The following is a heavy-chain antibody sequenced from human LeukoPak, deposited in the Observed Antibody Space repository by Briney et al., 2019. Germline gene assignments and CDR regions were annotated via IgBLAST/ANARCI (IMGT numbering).Heavy chain of an antibody. J-gene: IGHJ4*02. CDR3: ARGRIAWGY. Sequence: SLRLSCTTSGFRFGDYAMTRVRQVPGGGLEWVGYIRRKEYYGTTEYAASVKGRFTISRDDSKSIAYLQMNSLTTEDTAVYYCARGRIAWGYWGQGTLVTASS. V-gene: IGHV3-49*04. CDR2: IRRKEYYGTT. CDR1: GFRFGDYA. D-gene: IGHD7-27*01.